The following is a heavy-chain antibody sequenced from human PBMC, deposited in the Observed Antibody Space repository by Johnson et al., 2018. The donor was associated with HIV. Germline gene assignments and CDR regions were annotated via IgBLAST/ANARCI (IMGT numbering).Heavy chain of an antibody. V-gene: IGHV3-30*02. CDR2: IHYDGSNK. D-gene: IGHD2-15*01. CDR1: GLTFSSYG. CDR3: EKEEDIWRLGLYRAFDI. Sequence: QMLLVESGGGVVQPGGSLRLSCAAPGLTFSSYGMHWVRQAPGKGLEWVAFIHYDGSNKYYADSVKGRFTISRDNSKNTLYLQMKSLRAEDTAVYYCEKEEDIWRLGLYRAFDIWGQGTMVTVSS. J-gene: IGHJ3*02.